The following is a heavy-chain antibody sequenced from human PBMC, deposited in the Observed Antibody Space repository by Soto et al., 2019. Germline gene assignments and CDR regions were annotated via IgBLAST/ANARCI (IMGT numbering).Heavy chain of an antibody. V-gene: IGHV3-30-3*01. CDR1: GFTFSSYA. CDR3: ARAGYSSNPEEIYYYGMDV. CDR2: ISYDGSNK. J-gene: IGHJ6*02. Sequence: QVQLVESGGGVVQPGRSLRLSCAASGFTFSSYAMHWVRQAPGKGLEWVAVISYDGSNKYYADSVKGRFTISRDNSKNTLYLQMNSLRAEDTAVYYCARAGYSSNPEEIYYYGMDVWGQGTTVTVSS. D-gene: IGHD6-13*01.